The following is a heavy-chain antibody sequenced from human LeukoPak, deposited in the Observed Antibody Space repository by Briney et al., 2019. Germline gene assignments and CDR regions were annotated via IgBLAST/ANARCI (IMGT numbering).Heavy chain of an antibody. J-gene: IGHJ3*02. Sequence: PGGSLRLSCAASGFTFSSYSMNWVRQAPGKGLEWVSYISSSSSTIYYADSVKGRFTISRDNAKNSLYLQMNSLRDEDTAVYYCARETGSSSWFVGDAYDIWGQGTMVTVSS. V-gene: IGHV3-48*02. CDR1: GFTFSSYS. CDR2: ISSSSSTI. D-gene: IGHD6-13*01. CDR3: ARETGSSSWFVGDAYDI.